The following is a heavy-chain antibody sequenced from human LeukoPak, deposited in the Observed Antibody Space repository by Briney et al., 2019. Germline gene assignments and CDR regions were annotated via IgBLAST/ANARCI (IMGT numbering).Heavy chain of an antibody. Sequence: GGSLRLSCTASGFTFSDYAMSWFRQAPGKGLEWVAFIRYDGSNKYYADSVKGRFTISRDNSKNTLYLQMNSLRAEDTAVYYCAKGGDYFDYWGQGTLVTVSS. CDR3: AKGGDYFDY. V-gene: IGHV3-30*02. CDR2: IRYDGSNK. J-gene: IGHJ4*02. CDR1: GFTFSDYA.